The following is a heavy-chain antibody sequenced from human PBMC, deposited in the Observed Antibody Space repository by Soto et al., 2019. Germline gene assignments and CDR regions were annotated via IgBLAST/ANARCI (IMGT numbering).Heavy chain of an antibody. V-gene: IGHV2-5*02. Sequence: QITLKESGPTLVKPTQTLTLTCTFSGFSLSTSGVGVGWIRQPPGKALEWLALIYWDDDKRYSPSLKSRLTITXDXSXHXXGLTMTNMDPVDTATYYCARHRGYYYDSSGYHPDYWGQGTLVTVSS. CDR3: ARHRGYYYDSSGYHPDY. CDR2: IYWDDDK. CDR1: GFSLSTSGVG. J-gene: IGHJ4*02. D-gene: IGHD3-22*01.